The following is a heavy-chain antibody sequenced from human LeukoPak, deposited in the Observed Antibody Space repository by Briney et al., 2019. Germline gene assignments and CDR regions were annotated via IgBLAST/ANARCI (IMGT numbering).Heavy chain of an antibody. Sequence: PSETLSLTCTVSGGSISSSSYYWGWIRQPPGKGLEWIGSIYYSGSTYYNPSLKSRATISVDTSKNQFSLKLSSVTAADTAVYYCARGGRSLPRLTNWFDPWGQGTLVTVSS. CDR3: ARGGRSLPRLTNWFDP. CDR2: IYYSGST. CDR1: GGSISSSSYY. J-gene: IGHJ5*02. V-gene: IGHV4-39*01. D-gene: IGHD5-12*01.